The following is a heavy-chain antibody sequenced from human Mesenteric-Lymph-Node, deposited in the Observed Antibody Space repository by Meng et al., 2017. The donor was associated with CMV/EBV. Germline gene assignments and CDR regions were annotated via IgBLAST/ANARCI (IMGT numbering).Heavy chain of an antibody. V-gene: IGHV1-8*01. CDR3: STREASGNWNFDY. CDR1: GYTFTSYE. J-gene: IGHJ4*02. D-gene: IGHD3-10*01. Sequence: KASGYTFTSYEINWVRQATGQGLEWMGWMNPNSGNTGYAQRYQGRVTMTRSTSISTAYMELSSLTSEDTDVYYCSTREASGNWNFDYWGQGTLVTVSS. CDR2: MNPNSGNT.